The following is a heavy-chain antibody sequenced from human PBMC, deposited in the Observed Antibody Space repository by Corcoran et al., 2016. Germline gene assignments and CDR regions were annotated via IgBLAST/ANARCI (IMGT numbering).Heavy chain of an antibody. CDR1: GGSFSGYY. Sequence: QVQLQQWGAGLLKPSETLSLTCAVYGGSFSGYYWSWIRQPPGKGLEWIGEINHSGSTNYNPSLKSRVTISVDTSKNQFSLKLSSVTASDTAVYYCARGFTVTTRVYWYFDLWGRGTLVPVSS. CDR2: INHSGST. J-gene: IGHJ2*01. CDR3: ARGFTVTTRVYWYFDL. D-gene: IGHD4-17*01. V-gene: IGHV4-34*01.